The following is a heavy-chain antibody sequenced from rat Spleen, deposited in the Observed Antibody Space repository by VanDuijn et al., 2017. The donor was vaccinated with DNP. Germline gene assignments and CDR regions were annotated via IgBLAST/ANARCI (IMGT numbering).Heavy chain of an antibody. CDR1: GYSITSNY. CDR2: ISYSGST. V-gene: IGHV3-1*01. Sequence: EVQLQESGPGLVKPSQSLSLTCSVTGYSITSNYWAWIRKFPGNKMEWIGHISYSGSTSYNPSLKSRISITRDTSKNQFFLQLNSVTTEDTATYYCARYEAGWFAYWGQGVMVTVSS. CDR3: ARYEAGWFAY. D-gene: IGHD4-3*01. J-gene: IGHJ2*01.